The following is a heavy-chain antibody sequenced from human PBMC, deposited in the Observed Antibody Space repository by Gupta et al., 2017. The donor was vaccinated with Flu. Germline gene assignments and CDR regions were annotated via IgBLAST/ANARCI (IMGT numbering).Heavy chain of an antibody. CDR3: ARESLGSHNWGVNWFDP. Sequence: PGHGLEWMGRINPNTGATRLSKTLEGRVTMTRDKYISTAYIEMTRLTYDDTAVYFCARESLGSHNWGVNWFDPWGQGTLVTVSS. J-gene: IGHJ5*02. D-gene: IGHD7-27*01. CDR2: INPNTGAT. V-gene: IGHV1-2*06.